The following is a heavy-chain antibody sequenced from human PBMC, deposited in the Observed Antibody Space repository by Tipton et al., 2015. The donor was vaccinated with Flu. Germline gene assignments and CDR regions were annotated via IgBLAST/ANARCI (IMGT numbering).Heavy chain of an antibody. CDR3: AMDIAAPGTSDY. J-gene: IGHJ4*02. Sequence: TLSLTCTVSGGSITTYYWTWFSQPPGKGLEWIGHIHSGGSTKYNPSLKSRVTVSGDTSKNQFSLKLSSVTAADTAVYFCAMDIAAPGTSDYWGQGTLVTVSP. D-gene: IGHD6-13*01. CDR1: GGSITTYY. V-gene: IGHV4-59*01. CDR2: IHSGGST.